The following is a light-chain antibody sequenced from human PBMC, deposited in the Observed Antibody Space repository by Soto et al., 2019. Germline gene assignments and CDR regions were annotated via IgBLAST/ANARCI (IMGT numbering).Light chain of an antibody. Sequence: MYQSPSSLAASVDDRVTITCRASQSISNYLNWYQQKPGKAPKLLIYAASSLQSGVPSRFSGSGSGTEFTLTIASLQPDDFATYCCQRYSCFPWTFSHGSEVDI. J-gene: IGKJ1*01. CDR3: QRYSCFPWT. CDR1: QSISNY. V-gene: IGKV1-39*01. CDR2: AAS.